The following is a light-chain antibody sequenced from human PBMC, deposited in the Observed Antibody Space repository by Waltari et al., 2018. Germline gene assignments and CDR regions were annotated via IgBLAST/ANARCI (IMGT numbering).Light chain of an antibody. Sequence: SYVLTQPPSVSVAPGKAARITCGGNSIGSRSVHWYQQKPGQAPVLVIYYDSDRPSGLPERISGSKSGNTATLTISRGEAGDEAAYYCQLWESGSDRVVFGGGTKLTVL. J-gene: IGLJ2*01. CDR2: YDS. CDR1: SIGSRS. CDR3: QLWESGSDRVV. V-gene: IGLV3-21*01.